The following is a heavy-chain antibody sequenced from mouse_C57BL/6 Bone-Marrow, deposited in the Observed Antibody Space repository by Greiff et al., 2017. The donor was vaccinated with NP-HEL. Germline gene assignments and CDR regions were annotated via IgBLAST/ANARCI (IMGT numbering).Heavy chain of an antibody. CDR3: ARPYNYYGSSYVAY. J-gene: IGHJ3*01. V-gene: IGHV5-12*01. Sequence: EVQRVESGGGLVQPGGSLKLSCAASGFTFSDYYMYWVRQTPEKRLEWVAYISNGGGSTYYPDTVKGRFTISRDNAKNTLYLQMSRLKSEDTAMYYCARPYNYYGSSYVAYWGQGTLVTVSA. D-gene: IGHD1-1*01. CDR2: ISNGGGST. CDR1: GFTFSDYY.